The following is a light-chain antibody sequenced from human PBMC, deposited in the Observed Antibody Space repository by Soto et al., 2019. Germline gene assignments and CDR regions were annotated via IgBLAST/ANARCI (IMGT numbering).Light chain of an antibody. V-gene: IGKV1-39*01. Sequence: DIQMTQSPSSLSASVGDRVTITCRASQSINTYLNWYQQKPGKAPKLLIYAASSLQSGVPSRFSCSRSGTDFTLTITSLQPEDFATYSGQQSYSTPYTFGQGTRLEI. J-gene: IGKJ5*01. CDR3: QQSYSTPYT. CDR1: QSINTY. CDR2: AAS.